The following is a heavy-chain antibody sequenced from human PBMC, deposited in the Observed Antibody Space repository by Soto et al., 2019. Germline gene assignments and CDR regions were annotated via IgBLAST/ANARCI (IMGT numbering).Heavy chain of an antibody. D-gene: IGHD1-26*01. Sequence: EVQLLESGGGLVQPGGSLRLSCAASGFTFSSHAVSWVRQAPRKGPEWVSGVSESGGDTYYADSVKGRFTTSRDNSKNTLYLQMNSLRAEDTAVYYCAKVSWSTGSLGDFWGQGTLVTVSS. CDR3: AKVSWSTGSLGDF. CDR2: VSESGGDT. V-gene: IGHV3-23*01. CDR1: GFTFSSHA. J-gene: IGHJ4*02.